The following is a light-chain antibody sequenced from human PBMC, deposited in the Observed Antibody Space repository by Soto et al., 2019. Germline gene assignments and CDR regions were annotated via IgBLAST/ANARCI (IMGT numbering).Light chain of an antibody. Sequence: QSFLPQPASVSGSPGQSITISCTGTSSDVGGYNYVSWYQQHPGKAPKLMIYEVSNRPSGVSNRFSGSKSGNTASLTISGLQAEDEADYYCSSYTSSSPYVFGTGTKVTVL. J-gene: IGLJ1*01. CDR3: SSYTSSSPYV. V-gene: IGLV2-14*01. CDR2: EVS. CDR1: SSDVGGYNY.